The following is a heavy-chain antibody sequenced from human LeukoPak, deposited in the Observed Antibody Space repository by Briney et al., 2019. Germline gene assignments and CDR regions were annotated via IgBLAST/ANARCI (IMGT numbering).Heavy chain of an antibody. CDR3: ARDQVAAAGTPLYFDY. J-gene: IGHJ4*02. V-gene: IGHV1-69*04. Sequence: SVKVSFKASGGTFSSYAISWVRQAPGQGLEWMGRIIPILGIANYAQKFQGRVTITADKSTSTAYMELSSLRSEDTAVYYCARDQVAAAGTPLYFDYWGQGTLVTVSS. CDR1: GGTFSSYA. D-gene: IGHD6-13*01. CDR2: IIPILGIA.